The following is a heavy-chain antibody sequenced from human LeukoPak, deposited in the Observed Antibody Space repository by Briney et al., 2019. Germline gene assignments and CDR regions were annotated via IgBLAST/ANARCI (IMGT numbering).Heavy chain of an antibody. D-gene: IGHD5-12*01. Sequence: PGGSLRLSCAASGFTFDDYGMSWVRHAPGKGLEWVSGINWNGGSTGYADSVKGRFTISRDNSKNTVYLQMNNVRAEDTAVYYCAKDGAWLRFDDWGQGTLVTVSS. V-gene: IGHV3-20*04. CDR1: GFTFDDYG. CDR3: AKDGAWLRFDD. CDR2: INWNGGST. J-gene: IGHJ4*02.